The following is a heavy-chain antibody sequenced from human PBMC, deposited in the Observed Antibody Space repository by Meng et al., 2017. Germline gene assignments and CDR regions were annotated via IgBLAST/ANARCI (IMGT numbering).Heavy chain of an antibody. Sequence: VWLVVSGRGVVLPGRSSRLSCAASGFTCSSYGMHWVRQAQGKGLEWVAVLSYDGSNKYYADSVKGRFTISRDNSKNTLYLQMNSLRAEDTAVYYCAREGQLWARNFDYWGQGTLVTVSS. CDR1: GFTCSSYG. CDR2: LSYDGSNK. V-gene: IGHV3-30*01. J-gene: IGHJ4*02. D-gene: IGHD5-18*01. CDR3: AREGQLWARNFDY.